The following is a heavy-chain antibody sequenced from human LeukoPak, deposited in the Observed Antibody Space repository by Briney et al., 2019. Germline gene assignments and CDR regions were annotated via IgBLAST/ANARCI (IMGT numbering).Heavy chain of an antibody. CDR2: IYYSGST. CDR3: ARDYYYDSSGYNNWFDP. J-gene: IGHJ5*02. V-gene: IGHV4-30-4*01. CDR1: GGSISSGDYY. Sequence: SETLSLTCTVSGGSISSGDYYWSWIRQPPGKGLEWIGYIYYSGSTYYNPSLKSRVTISVDTSKNQFSLKLSSVTAADTAVYYCARDYYYDSSGYNNWFDPWGQGTLVTVSS. D-gene: IGHD3-22*01.